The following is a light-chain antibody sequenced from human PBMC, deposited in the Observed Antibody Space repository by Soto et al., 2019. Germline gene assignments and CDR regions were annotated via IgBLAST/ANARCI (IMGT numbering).Light chain of an antibody. V-gene: IGLV2-11*01. CDR3: CSRVASYASVV. CDR1: SSDVGDYNF. J-gene: IGLJ2*01. Sequence: QSALTQPRSVSGSPGQSVTISCTGASSDVGDYNFVSWYQQLPGSTPKLIIYDVTERPSGVPDRFSGSKSANAASLTISGLLAEDEADYYCCSRVASYASVVFGGGTKLTVL. CDR2: DVT.